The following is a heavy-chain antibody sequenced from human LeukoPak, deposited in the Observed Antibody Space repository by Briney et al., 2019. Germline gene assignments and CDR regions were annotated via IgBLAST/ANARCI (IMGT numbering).Heavy chain of an antibody. V-gene: IGHV4-39*07. D-gene: IGHD2-8*01. CDR3: ARTIMAYAIYNWFDP. CDR1: GGSISSSSYY. CDR2: IYYSGST. Sequence: SETLSLTCTVSGGSISSSSYYWGWIRQPPGKGLEWIGSIYYSGSTYCNPSLKSRVTISVDTSKNQFSLKLSSVTAADTAVYYCARTIMAYAIYNWFDPWGQGTLVTVSS. J-gene: IGHJ5*02.